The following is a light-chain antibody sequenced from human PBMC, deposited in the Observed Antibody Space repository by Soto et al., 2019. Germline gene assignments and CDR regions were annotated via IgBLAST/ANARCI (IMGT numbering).Light chain of an antibody. CDR1: QTITSW. CDR2: KAS. V-gene: IGKV1-5*03. Sequence: DIQMTQSPSILSASVGDRVTVTCRASQTITSWLAWYQQKPGKAPKLLIYKASSLESGVPSRFSSSGSGTEFTLTISSLQPDDFATYYCQQYSDYSYTFGQGTKLEIK. CDR3: QQYSDYSYT. J-gene: IGKJ2*01.